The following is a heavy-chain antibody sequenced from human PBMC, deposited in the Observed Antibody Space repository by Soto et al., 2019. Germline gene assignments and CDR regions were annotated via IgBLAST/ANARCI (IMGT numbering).Heavy chain of an antibody. V-gene: IGHV4-59*01. CDR3: ARLRIGYYNELFDY. D-gene: IGHD3-22*01. J-gene: IGHJ4*02. CDR2: IYDGGSG. CDR1: AYTFTSYG. Sequence: SCKASAYTFTSYGISWERQSPGKGLEWMGYIYDGGSGTYNPSLKGRVTISIDKATIQFSLKMISVNTADTAVYYCARLRIGYYNELFDYWGQVTLVTVSS.